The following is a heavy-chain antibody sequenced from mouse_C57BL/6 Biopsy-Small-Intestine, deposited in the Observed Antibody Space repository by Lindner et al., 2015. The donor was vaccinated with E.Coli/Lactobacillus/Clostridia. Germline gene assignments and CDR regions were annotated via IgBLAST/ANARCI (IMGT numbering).Heavy chain of an antibody. CDR3: ARSIYYDYGVYAMDY. V-gene: IGHV5-17*01. Sequence: VQLQESGGGLVKPGGSLKLSCAASGFTFSDYGMHWVRQAPEKGLEWVAYISSGSSTIYYADTVKGRFTISRDNAKNTLFLQMTSLRSEDTAMYYCARSIYYDYGVYAMDYWGQGTSVTVSS. CDR2: ISSGSSTI. CDR1: GFTFSDYG. J-gene: IGHJ4*01. D-gene: IGHD2-4*01.